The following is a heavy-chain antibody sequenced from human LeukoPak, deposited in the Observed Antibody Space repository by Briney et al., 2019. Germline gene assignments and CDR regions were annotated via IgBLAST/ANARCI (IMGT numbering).Heavy chain of an antibody. CDR3: AKDTGSGWSRDYYYGMDV. CDR2: ISGSGGST. V-gene: IGHV3-23*01. CDR1: GFTFSSYA. J-gene: IGHJ6*02. Sequence: GGSLRLSCAASASGFTFSSYALSWVRQAPGKGLEWVSVISGSGGSTYYADSVKGRFTISRDNSKNTLYLQMNSLRAEDTAVYYCAKDTGSGWSRDYYYGMDVWGQGTTVTVSS. D-gene: IGHD6-19*01.